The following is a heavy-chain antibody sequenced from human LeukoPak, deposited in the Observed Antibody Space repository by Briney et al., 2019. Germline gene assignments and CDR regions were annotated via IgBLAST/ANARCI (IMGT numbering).Heavy chain of an antibody. CDR1: RFTFRNYA. J-gene: IGHJ3*02. CDR2: ISNNGGST. V-gene: IGHV3-64*02. Sequence: GGSLRLSCAASRFTFRNYAMHWVRQAPGKGLEYVSAISNNGGSTFYADSVKGRFTISRDNSKNTLFLQMGSLTTEDMAIYYCARVGDCCAFDIWGQGIMVVVSS. D-gene: IGHD2-21*02. CDR3: ARVGDCCAFDI.